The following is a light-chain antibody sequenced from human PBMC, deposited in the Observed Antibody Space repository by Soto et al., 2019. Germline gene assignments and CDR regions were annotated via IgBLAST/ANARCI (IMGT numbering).Light chain of an antibody. J-gene: IGKJ1*01. CDR2: GAS. CDR1: QSVGSSY. CDR3: QQYGNSLST. V-gene: IGKV3-20*01. Sequence: EIVLTQSPGTLSLSPGERATLSCRASQSVGSSYLAWYLQKPGQAPRLLIYGASDRATGSPDRFSGSGSGTDFTLIISRLEPEDCAVYYCQQYGNSLSTFGHGTKVEI.